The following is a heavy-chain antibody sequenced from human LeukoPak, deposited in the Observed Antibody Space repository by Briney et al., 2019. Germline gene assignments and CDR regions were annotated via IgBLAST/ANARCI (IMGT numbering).Heavy chain of an antibody. CDR3: ARIYLKQASAS. CDR1: GFTFSSYW. D-gene: IGHD3-10*01. J-gene: IGHJ5*02. V-gene: IGHV3-7*01. Sequence: GGSLRLSCAASGFTFSSYWMSWVRQAPGKGLEWVANIKQDGSEKYYVDSVKGRFTISRDYAKNSLYLQMNSLRADDTAVYYCARIYLKQASASWGQGTLVTVSS. CDR2: IKQDGSEK.